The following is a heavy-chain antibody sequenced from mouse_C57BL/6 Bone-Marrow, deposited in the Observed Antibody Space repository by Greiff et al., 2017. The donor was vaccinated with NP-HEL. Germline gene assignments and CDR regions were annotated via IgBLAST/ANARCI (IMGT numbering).Heavy chain of an antibody. D-gene: IGHD1-1*01. V-gene: IGHV8-8*01. CDR1: GFSLSTFGMG. Sequence: QVTLKESGPGILQPSQTLSLTCSFSGFSLSTFGMGVGWIRQPSGKGLEWLAHIWWDDDKYYNPALKSRLTISKDTSKYQVFLKIANVDTADTATYYCARPHYYYGPWFAYWGQGTLVTVSA. CDR3: ARPHYYYGPWFAY. CDR2: IWWDDDK. J-gene: IGHJ3*01.